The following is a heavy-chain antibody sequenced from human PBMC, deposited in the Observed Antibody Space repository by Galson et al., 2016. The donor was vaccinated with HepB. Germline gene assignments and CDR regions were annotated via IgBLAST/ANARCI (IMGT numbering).Heavy chain of an antibody. J-gene: IGHJ3*01. CDR3: ARDLFSYYSDSSSYVFDL. CDR1: GGTFSSYI. CDR2: IIPMFNTA. V-gene: IGHV1-69*13. Sequence: SVKVSCKASGGTFSSYIISWVRQAPGQGLEWMGGIIPMFNTANYAQKFQDRVTITADESTSTAYMELTSLRSEDTAVYYCARDLFSYYSDSSSYVFDLWGQGTVVTVSS. D-gene: IGHD3-22*01.